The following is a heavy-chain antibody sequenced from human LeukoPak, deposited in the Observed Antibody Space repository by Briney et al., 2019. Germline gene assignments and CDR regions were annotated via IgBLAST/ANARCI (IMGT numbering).Heavy chain of an antibody. CDR1: GGSISSGSYY. CDR2: IYTGGST. J-gene: IGHJ6*02. V-gene: IGHV4-61*02. D-gene: IGHD2-2*01. CDR3: AREVVPAATHYYYYGMDV. Sequence: PSQTLSLTCTVSGGSISSGSYYWSWIRQPAGKGLEWIGRIYTGGSTNYNPSLKSRVTISVDTSKNQFSLKLSSVTAADTAVYYCAREVVPAATHYYYYGMDVWGQGTTVTVSS.